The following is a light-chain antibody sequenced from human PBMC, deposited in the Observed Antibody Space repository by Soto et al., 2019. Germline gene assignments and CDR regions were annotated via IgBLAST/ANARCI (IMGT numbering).Light chain of an antibody. CDR3: QKSDHLPL. CDR1: QDMGNS. Sequence: DIQMTQSPPSLSASLGDRVTITCQASQDMGNSLNWFQHKPWKAPNLVIYDASNLEIGVPSRFSGSGSGTDFTFTISSLRPEDIATYYCQKSDHLPLFGPGTKVESK. V-gene: IGKV1-33*01. CDR2: DAS. J-gene: IGKJ3*01.